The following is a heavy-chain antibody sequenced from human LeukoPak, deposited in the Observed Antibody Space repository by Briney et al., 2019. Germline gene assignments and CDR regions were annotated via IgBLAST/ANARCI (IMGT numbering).Heavy chain of an antibody. CDR2: ISAYNGNT. CDR1: GYTFTSYG. J-gene: IGHJ4*02. Sequence: ASVKVSCKASGYTFTSYGISWVRQAPGQGLEWMGWISAYNGNTNYAQKLQGRVTMTTDTSTSTAYMELRSLRSDDTAVYYCARDDCSGGSCYSKVDYWGQGTLVTVSS. CDR3: ARDDCSGGSCYSKVDY. D-gene: IGHD2-15*01. V-gene: IGHV1-18*01.